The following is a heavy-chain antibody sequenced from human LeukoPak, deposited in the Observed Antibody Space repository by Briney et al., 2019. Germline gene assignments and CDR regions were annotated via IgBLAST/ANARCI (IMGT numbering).Heavy chain of an antibody. J-gene: IGHJ4*02. V-gene: IGHV3-11*06. CDR2: ISSSSTYT. CDR3: ARDILPGGGDYYFDY. CDR1: GFSFSDYY. D-gene: IGHD2-21*02. Sequence: GGSLTLSCAASGFSFSDYYISWIRQAPGEGLEWIASISSSSTYTNYADSVGGRFTISSDNANSSLYLQMSSLRAEDTPVYYCARDILPGGGDYYFDYWGQGALVTVSS.